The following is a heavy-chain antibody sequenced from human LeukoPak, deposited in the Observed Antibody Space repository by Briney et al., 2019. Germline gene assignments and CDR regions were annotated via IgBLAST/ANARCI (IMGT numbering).Heavy chain of an antibody. Sequence: SETLSLTCAVYGGSFSGYYWSWIRQPPGKGLEWIGYIYYSGSTNYKPSLKSRVTISVDTSKNQFSLKLSSVTAADTAVYYCARDRGTWNDDGFDYWGQGTLVTVSS. CDR3: ARDRGTWNDDGFDY. V-gene: IGHV4-59*01. D-gene: IGHD1-1*01. CDR1: GGSFSGYY. CDR2: IYYSGST. J-gene: IGHJ4*02.